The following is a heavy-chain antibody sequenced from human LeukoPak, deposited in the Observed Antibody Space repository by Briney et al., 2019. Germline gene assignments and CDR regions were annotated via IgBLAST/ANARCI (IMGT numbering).Heavy chain of an antibody. CDR3: ARDLRIAVASDDY. CDR2: LNSDGSST. Sequence: EGSLRLSCAAYGFSFSTYWMQWVRQAPGKGLVWVSRLNSDGSSTLYADSVKGRFTISRDNAKNSLYLQMNSLRAEDTAVYYCARDLRIAVASDDYWGQGTLVTVSS. V-gene: IGHV3-74*01. J-gene: IGHJ4*02. D-gene: IGHD6-19*01. CDR1: GFSFSTYW.